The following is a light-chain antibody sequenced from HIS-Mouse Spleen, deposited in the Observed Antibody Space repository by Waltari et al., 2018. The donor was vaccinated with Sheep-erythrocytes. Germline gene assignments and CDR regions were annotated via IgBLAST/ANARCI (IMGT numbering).Light chain of an antibody. CDR3: QQYYSTLLT. Sequence: DIVMTQAPDSLALSLGRWLTINCKSSQSVLYSSNNKNYLAWYQQKPGQPPKLLIYWASTRESGVPDRFSGSGSGTDFTLTISSLQAEDVAVYYCQQYYSTLLTFGGGTKVEIK. CDR2: WAS. J-gene: IGKJ4*01. CDR1: QSVLYSSNNKNY. V-gene: IGKV4-1*01.